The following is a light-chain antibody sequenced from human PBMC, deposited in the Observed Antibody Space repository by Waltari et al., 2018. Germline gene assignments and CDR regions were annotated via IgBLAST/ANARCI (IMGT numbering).Light chain of an antibody. CDR1: QSVDNY. J-gene: IGKJ5*01. V-gene: IGKV3-11*01. CDR3: HQRSNWPIT. Sequence: EIVLTQSPATLSLSPGERATLSCRASQSVDNYLLWYQQKPGQTPRLGMYHASNRATGIPTRFSGSGSGTVFTLTISSLEPEDFAVYYCHQRSNWPITFGQGTRLEIK. CDR2: HAS.